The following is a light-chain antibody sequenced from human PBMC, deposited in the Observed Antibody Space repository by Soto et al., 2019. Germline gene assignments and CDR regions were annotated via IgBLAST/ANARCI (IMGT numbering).Light chain of an antibody. CDR3: QKYNSDPLT. CDR2: AAS. CDR1: LPISNY. Sequence: DIHMTQSPSSISASVGYIFTITCRASLPISNYLAWYQQKQGKIPNLLIYAASTLQAGVPSRLSGSGYGTDLTITISSMQTEDVEAYYCQKYNSDPLTFGVGTKVDIK. V-gene: IGKV1-27*01. J-gene: IGKJ4*01.